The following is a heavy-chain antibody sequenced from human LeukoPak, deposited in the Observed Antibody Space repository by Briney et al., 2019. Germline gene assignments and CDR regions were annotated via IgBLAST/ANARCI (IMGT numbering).Heavy chain of an antibody. CDR3: ARAGYSSSSYYYYYMDV. V-gene: IGHV3-7*01. Sequence: PGGSLRLSCAASGFTFSSYGMHWVRQAPGKGLEWVANIKQDGSEKYYVDSVKGRFTISRDNAKNSLYLQMNSLRAEDTAVYYCARAGYSSSSYYYYYMDVWGKGTTVTVSS. J-gene: IGHJ6*03. CDR1: GFTFSSYG. CDR2: IKQDGSEK. D-gene: IGHD6-6*01.